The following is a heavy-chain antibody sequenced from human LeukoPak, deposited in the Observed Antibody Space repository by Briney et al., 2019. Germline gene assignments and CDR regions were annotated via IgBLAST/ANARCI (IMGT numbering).Heavy chain of an antibody. CDR2: VYSGGST. Sequence: GGSLRLSCAASGFTVSSSYMIWVRQAPGKGLEWVSIVYSGGSTYYADSVKGRLSISRDNSKNMVFLQMNSLRAEDTAVYYCAELGITMIGGVWGKGTTVTISS. CDR3: AELGITMIGGV. CDR1: GFTVSSSY. J-gene: IGHJ6*04. D-gene: IGHD3-10*02. V-gene: IGHV3-66*01.